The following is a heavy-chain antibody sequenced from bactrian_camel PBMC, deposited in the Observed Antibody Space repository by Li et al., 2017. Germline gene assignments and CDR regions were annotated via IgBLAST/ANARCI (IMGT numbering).Heavy chain of an antibody. CDR1: GLAFSTSC. CDR3: AAGSLRFCALARHLYNY. J-gene: IGHJ4*01. Sequence: HVQLVESGGGSVQAGGSLRLSCTASGLAFSTSCMGWFRQAPGKEREAVASISTDGGSTDYAGSVGGRFTISRDNAKNTLYLQMDSLKPEDTAMYYCAAGSLRFCALARHLYNYLDQGTQVTVS. D-gene: IGHD1*01. CDR2: ISTDGGST. V-gene: IGHV3S1*01.